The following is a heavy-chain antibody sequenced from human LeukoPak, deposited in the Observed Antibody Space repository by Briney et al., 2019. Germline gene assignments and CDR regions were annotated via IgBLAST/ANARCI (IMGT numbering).Heavy chain of an antibody. CDR1: GGTFSSYA. D-gene: IGHD4-17*01. Sequence: GASVTVSCKASGGTFSSYAISWVRQAPGQGLEWMGGIIPIFGTANYAQKFQGRVTITADESTSTVYMELSSLRSEDTAVYYCASPHDYGDYDAFDIWGQGTVVTASS. V-gene: IGHV1-69*13. J-gene: IGHJ3*02. CDR3: ASPHDYGDYDAFDI. CDR2: IIPIFGTA.